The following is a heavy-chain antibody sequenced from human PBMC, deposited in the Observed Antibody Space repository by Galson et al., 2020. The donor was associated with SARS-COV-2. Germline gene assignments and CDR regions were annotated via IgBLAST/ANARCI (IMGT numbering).Heavy chain of an antibody. D-gene: IGHD1-26*01. V-gene: IGHV3-33*01. CDR3: VREAAADFYSGSFDY. Sequence: TGGSLRLSCAASGFTFSSYGIHWVRQAPGKGLEWVAVIWYDGSNKYYADSVKGRFTISRDNSKNTLYLQMNSLRVEDTAVYYFVREAAADFYSGSFDYWGQGTLVTVSS. CDR1: GFTFSSYG. J-gene: IGHJ4*02. CDR2: IWYDGSNK.